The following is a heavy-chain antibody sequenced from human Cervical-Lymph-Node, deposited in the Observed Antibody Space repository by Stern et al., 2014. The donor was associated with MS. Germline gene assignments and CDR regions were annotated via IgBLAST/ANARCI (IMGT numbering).Heavy chain of an antibody. V-gene: IGHV3-11*01. CDR3: ARDGQNYYDDSGILDY. CDR2: ISSSGSTI. CDR1: GFTFSDYY. J-gene: IGHJ4*02. D-gene: IGHD3-22*01. Sequence: MQLVESGGGLVKPGGSLRLSCAASGFTFSDYYMSWIRQAPGKGLEWVSYISSSGSTIYYADSVKGRFTVSRDNAKNSLYLQMNSLRAEDAAVYYCARDGQNYYDDSGILDYWGQGTLVTVSS.